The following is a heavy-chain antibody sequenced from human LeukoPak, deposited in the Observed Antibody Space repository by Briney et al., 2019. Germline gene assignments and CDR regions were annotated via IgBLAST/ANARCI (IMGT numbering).Heavy chain of an antibody. V-gene: IGHV4-38-2*01. CDR3: ATRPYYYYHMDV. D-gene: IGHD6-6*01. CDR2: IYHSGGT. Sequence: SETLSLTCAVSGYSISSDYYWGWIRQPPGEGLEWIGTIYHSGGTYSNPSLSSRVTISVDTSKNQFSLRLSSVTAADTAVYYCATRPYYYYHMDVWGKGTTVTVSS. CDR1: GYSISSDYY. J-gene: IGHJ6*03.